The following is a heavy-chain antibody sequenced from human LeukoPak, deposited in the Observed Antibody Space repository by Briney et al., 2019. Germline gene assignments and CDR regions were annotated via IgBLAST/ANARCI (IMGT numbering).Heavy chain of an antibody. J-gene: IGHJ6*02. V-gene: IGHV3-23*01. CDR1: GFTFSSYA. Sequence: PGGSLRLSCAASGFTFSSYAMTWVRQTPGKGLEWVSGISTSGGSTYYADSAKGRFIISRDNSKNTLYVQMNSLRAEDTAVYYCAKAEFNSRPEVAGVPLDVWGQGTTVTVSS. D-gene: IGHD5-12*01. CDR2: ISTSGGST. CDR3: AKAEFNSRPEVAGVPLDV.